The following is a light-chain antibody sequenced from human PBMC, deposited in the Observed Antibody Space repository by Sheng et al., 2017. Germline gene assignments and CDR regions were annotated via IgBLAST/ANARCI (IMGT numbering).Light chain of an antibody. Sequence: EIVMTQSPATLSLSPRERATLSCRASQYINNKLAWYQQKPGQAPRLLIFDASTRAAGVPVRFTGSGSGTDFTLTISRLEPEDFAVYYCQQYGSSPPPFGGGTKVEIK. V-gene: IGKV3-20*01. CDR3: QQYGSSPPP. CDR2: DAS. J-gene: IGKJ4*01. CDR1: QYINNK.